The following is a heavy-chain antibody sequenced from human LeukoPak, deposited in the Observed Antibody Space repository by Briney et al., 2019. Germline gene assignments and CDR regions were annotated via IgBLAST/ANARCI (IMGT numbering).Heavy chain of an antibody. CDR3: ARDTVIPYSQVGTTKD. CDR2: INSDGSST. Sequence: GGSLRLSCAASGFTFSNLWMHWVRQAPGKGLVWVSRINSDGSSTSYADSVKGRFTISRDNAKNTLYLQMNSLRAEDTAVYYCARDTVIPYSQVGTTKDWGQGTLVTVSS. J-gene: IGHJ4*02. D-gene: IGHD1-26*01. V-gene: IGHV3-74*01. CDR1: GFTFSNLW.